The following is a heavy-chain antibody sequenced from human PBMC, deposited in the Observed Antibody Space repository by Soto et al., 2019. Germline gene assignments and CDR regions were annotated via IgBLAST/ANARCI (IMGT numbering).Heavy chain of an antibody. CDR1: GGSISSGGYY. V-gene: IGHV4-31*03. J-gene: IGHJ6*02. CDR3: ARGTYGSGSYYLRPGYYYYYGMYV. Sequence: SETLSLTCTVSGGSISSGGYYWSWIRQHPGKGLEWIGYIYYSGSTYYNPSLKSRVTISVDTSKNQFSLKLGSVTAADTAVYYCARGTYGSGSYYLRPGYYYYYGMYVWGQGTTVTVSS. D-gene: IGHD3-10*01. CDR2: IYYSGST.